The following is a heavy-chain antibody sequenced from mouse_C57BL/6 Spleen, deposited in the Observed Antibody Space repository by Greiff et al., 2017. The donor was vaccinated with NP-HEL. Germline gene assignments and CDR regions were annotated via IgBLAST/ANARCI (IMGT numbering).Heavy chain of an antibody. J-gene: IGHJ2*01. CDR1: VSTFTSYW. CDR3: ARRYGSSFHFDY. Sequence: QVQLQQPGAELVMPGASVKLSCKASVSTFTSYWMHWVKQRPGQGLEWIGEIDPSDSYTNYTQKFKGKSTLTLDKSSSTAYMQLSSLTSEDSAVYYCARRYGSSFHFDYWGQGTTLTVSS. V-gene: IGHV1-69*01. D-gene: IGHD1-1*01. CDR2: IDPSDSYT.